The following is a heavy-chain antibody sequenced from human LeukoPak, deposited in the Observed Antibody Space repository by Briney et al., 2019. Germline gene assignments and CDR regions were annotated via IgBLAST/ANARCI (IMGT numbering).Heavy chain of an antibody. D-gene: IGHD3-3*01. CDR3: AKDLLRFLEWLLFDY. Sequence: GGSLRLSCAASGFTFSSYGMHWVRQAPGKGLEWVAVISYDGSNKYYADSVKGRFTISRDNSKNTLYLQMNSLRAEDTAVYYCAKDLLRFLEWLLFDYWGQGTLVTVSS. CDR1: GFTFSSYG. CDR2: ISYDGSNK. V-gene: IGHV3-30*18. J-gene: IGHJ4*02.